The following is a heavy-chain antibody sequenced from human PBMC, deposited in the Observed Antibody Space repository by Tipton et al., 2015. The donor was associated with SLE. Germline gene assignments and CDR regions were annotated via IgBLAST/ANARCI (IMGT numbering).Heavy chain of an antibody. J-gene: IGHJ6*03. V-gene: IGHV1-18*01. CDR1: GYIFTRYG. CDR3: ARLHYSGSPGAYFYYMDV. CDR2: IGTYNGDT. D-gene: IGHD6-6*01. Sequence: QLVQSGAEVKKTGASVKVSCKASGYIFTRYGISWMRQARGQGLEWLGWIGTYNGDTNYAQKLQGRVTMASDTSTSTAYMELRSLRSEDTAVYYCARLHYSGSPGAYFYYMDVWGRGTTVTVSS.